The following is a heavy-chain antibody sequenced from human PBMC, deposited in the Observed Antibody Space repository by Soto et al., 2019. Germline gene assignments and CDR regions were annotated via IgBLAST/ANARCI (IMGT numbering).Heavy chain of an antibody. J-gene: IGHJ4*02. CDR1: GFTFSSYS. CDR2: ISSSSSTI. Sequence: EVQLVESGGGLVQPGGSLRLSCAASGFTFSSYSMNWVRQAPGKGLEWVSYISSSSSTIYYADSVKGRFTISRDNAKNSLYLQINSLRDEDSAVYYCARTYYYDSSGYSSVPHFAYWGQGTLVTVSS. CDR3: ARTYYYDSSGYSSVPHFAY. V-gene: IGHV3-48*02. D-gene: IGHD3-22*01.